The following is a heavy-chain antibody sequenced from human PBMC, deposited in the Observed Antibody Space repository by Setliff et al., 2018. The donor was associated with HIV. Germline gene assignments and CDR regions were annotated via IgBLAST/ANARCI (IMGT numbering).Heavy chain of an antibody. CDR1: GGSISNYY. CDR3: ARSPGVDTNMAFDY. J-gene: IGHJ4*02. Sequence: PSETLSLTCTVSGGSISNYYWSWIRQPPGKGLEWIGYIYYSGSTDYNPSLKSRVTISVDTSKNQVSLKLNSVTAADTAVYYCARSPGVDTNMAFDYWGQGTLVTVSS. CDR2: IYYSGST. D-gene: IGHD5-18*01. V-gene: IGHV4-59*13.